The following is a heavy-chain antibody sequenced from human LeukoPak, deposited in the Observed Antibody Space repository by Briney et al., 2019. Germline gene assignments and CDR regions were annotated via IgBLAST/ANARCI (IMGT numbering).Heavy chain of an antibody. CDR1: GYTFTSYD. CDR3: AREDYYDSGSNDY. CDR2: MNPNSGNT. J-gene: IGHJ4*02. D-gene: IGHD3-22*01. V-gene: IGHV1-8*01. Sequence: ASVKVSCKASGYTFTSYDINWVRQATGQGLEWMGWMNPNSGNTAYAQKFQGRVTISRNTSISTVYMEVSSLRSEDTAVYYCAREDYYDSGSNDYWGQGTLVTASS.